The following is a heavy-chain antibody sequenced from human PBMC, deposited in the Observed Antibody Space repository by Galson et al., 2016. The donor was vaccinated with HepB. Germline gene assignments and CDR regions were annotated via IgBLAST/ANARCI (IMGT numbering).Heavy chain of an antibody. Sequence: SLRLSCAASGFTFNRYAMHWVRQAPGKGLEWLAVISSDGGDDFIADSVKGRFIIPRDNSKNTLYLQMNSLRVEDAAVYYCAKSRGVIRKVSEFLHHWGQGTLVSVSS. V-gene: IGHV3-30-3*02. CDR3: AKSRGVIRKVSEFLHH. CDR2: ISSDGGDD. CDR1: GFTFNRYA. J-gene: IGHJ1*01. D-gene: IGHD2-8*01.